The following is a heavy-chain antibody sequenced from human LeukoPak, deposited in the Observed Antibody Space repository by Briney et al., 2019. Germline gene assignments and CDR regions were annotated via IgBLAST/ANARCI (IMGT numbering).Heavy chain of an antibody. J-gene: IGHJ4*02. CDR3: AKDHRPHRYCSGGSCPGDY. Sequence: GGTLRLSCAASGFTFSSYAMSWVRQAPGKGLEWVSAISGSVGSTYYADSVKGRFTISRDNSKNTLYLQMNSLRAEDTAVYYCAKDHRPHRYCSGGSCPGDYWGQGTLVTVSS. V-gene: IGHV3-23*01. CDR2: ISGSVGST. CDR1: GFTFSSYA. D-gene: IGHD2-15*01.